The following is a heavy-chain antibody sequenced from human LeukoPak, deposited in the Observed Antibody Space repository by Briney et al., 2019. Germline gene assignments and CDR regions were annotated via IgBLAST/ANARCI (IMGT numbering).Heavy chain of an antibody. CDR3: AKDEDIAVAGTFDY. J-gene: IGHJ4*02. CDR1: GFTVSSNY. D-gene: IGHD6-19*01. V-gene: IGHV3-53*01. CDR2: IYSGGST. Sequence: PGGSLRLSCAASGFTVSSNYMSWVRQAPGKGLEWVSVIYSGGSTYYADSVKGRFTISRDNSKNTLYLQMNSLRAEDTAVYYCAKDEDIAVAGTFDYWGQGTLVTVSS.